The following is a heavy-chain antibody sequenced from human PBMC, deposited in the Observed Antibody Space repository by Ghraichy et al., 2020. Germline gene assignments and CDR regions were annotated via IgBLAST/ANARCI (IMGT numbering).Heavy chain of an antibody. CDR1: GGSISSGSYY. CDR3: ARDWAHWGSSGAFDI. V-gene: IGHV4-61*02. J-gene: IGHJ3*02. Sequence: SETLSLTCTVSGGSISSGSYYWSWIRQPAGKGLEWIGRIYTSGSTNYNPSLKSRVTISVDTSKNQFSLKLSSVTASGTAVYYCARDWAHWGSSGAFDIWGQGTMVTVSS. CDR2: IYTSGST. D-gene: IGHD7-27*01.